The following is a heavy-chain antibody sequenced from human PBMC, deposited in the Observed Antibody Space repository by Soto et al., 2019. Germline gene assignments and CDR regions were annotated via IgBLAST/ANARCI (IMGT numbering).Heavy chain of an antibody. V-gene: IGHV1-18*01. CDR3: ARMGDVPYYSYGMDV. J-gene: IGHJ6*02. D-gene: IGHD3-16*01. CDR2: INGYNGNT. CDR1: GYTFTSYG. Sequence: ASVKVSCKASGYTFTSYGISWVRQAPGQGLEWMGWINGYNGNTNHAQKLQGRVTMSTDTSTSTAYMELRSLRSDDSAVYYCARMGDVPYYSYGMDVWGQGTTFTVSS.